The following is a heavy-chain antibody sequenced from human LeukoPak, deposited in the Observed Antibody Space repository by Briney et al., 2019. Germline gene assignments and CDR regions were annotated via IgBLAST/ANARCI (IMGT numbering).Heavy chain of an antibody. CDR3: ARARGSSRYGVSSWFDP. CDR2: INPNSGGT. Sequence: ASVKVSCKASGYTFTGYYMHWVRQAPGQGLEWMGRINPNSGGTNYAQKFQGRVTMTRDTSISTAYMELSRLRSDGTAVYYCARARGSSRYGVSSWFDPWGQGALVTVSS. D-gene: IGHD6-13*01. V-gene: IGHV1-2*06. J-gene: IGHJ5*02. CDR1: GYTFTGYY.